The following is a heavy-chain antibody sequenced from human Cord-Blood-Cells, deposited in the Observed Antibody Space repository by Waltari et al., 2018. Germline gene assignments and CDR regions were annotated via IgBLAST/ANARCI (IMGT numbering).Heavy chain of an antibody. CDR1: GGTFSSYA. D-gene: IGHD2-2*01. V-gene: IGHV1-69*01. CDR3: ANHSGYCSSTSCYRGEGADY. J-gene: IGHJ4*02. Sequence: QVQLVQSGAEVKKPGSPVKVPCKASGGTFSSYAISWVRQAPGHGLVWMGGIIPIFGTANDAQKFQGRVTITADESTSTAYMELSSLRSEDTAVYYCANHSGYCSSTSCYRGEGADYWGQGTLVTVSS. CDR2: IIPIFGTA.